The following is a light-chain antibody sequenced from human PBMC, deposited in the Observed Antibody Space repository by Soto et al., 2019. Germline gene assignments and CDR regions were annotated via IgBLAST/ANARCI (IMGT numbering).Light chain of an antibody. CDR2: EVT. V-gene: IGLV2-8*01. CDR1: SSDVGTYNY. J-gene: IGLJ2*01. CDR3: SSYAATNSVV. Sequence: QSALTQPPSASGSPGQSVTISCTGTSSDVGTYNYVSWYQQHPGKAPKLMIYEVTRRPSGVPDRFSGSKSGSTASLTVSGLQAEDEAEYFCSSYAATNSVVFGGGTKLTVL.